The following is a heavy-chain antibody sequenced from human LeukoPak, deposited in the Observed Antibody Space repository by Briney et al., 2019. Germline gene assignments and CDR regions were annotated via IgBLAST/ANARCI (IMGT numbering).Heavy chain of an antibody. CDR2: ISGSGANT. J-gene: IGHJ3*02. Sequence: GGSLRLSCTASGYTFSSYAMTWVRQAPGEGLEWVSAISGSGANTYYADSVKGRFTISRDNSKNTLYLQMNSLRAEDTALYFCAKYSSSSWRSAFDKWGQGTMVTVSS. D-gene: IGHD6-13*01. V-gene: IGHV3-23*01. CDR3: AKYSSSSWRSAFDK. CDR1: GYTFSSYA.